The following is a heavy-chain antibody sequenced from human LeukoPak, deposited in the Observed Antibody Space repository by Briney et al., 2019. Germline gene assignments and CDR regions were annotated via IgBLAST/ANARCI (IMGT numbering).Heavy chain of an antibody. Sequence: GASVKVSCKASGYTFTGYYMHWVRQAPGQGLEWMGWIIPIFGTANYAQKFQGRVTITADESTSTAYMELSGLRSEDTAVYYCASLDLEYGDPPYYYYYMRVWGKGTTVTISS. V-gene: IGHV1-69*13. CDR3: ASLDLEYGDPPYYYYYMRV. D-gene: IGHD4-17*01. CDR2: IIPIFGTA. J-gene: IGHJ6*03. CDR1: GYTFTGYY.